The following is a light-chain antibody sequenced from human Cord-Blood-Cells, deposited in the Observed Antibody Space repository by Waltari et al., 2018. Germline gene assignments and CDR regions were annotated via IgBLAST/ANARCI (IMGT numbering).Light chain of an antibody. CDR3: QQYNNWPLT. V-gene: IGKV3-15*01. Sequence: EIVMKQSPATLSVSPGERANLSCRASQSVSSNLAWYQQKPGQAPRLLIYGASTRATGIPARFSGSGSGTEFTLTISSLQSEDFAVYYCQQYNNWPLTFGGGTKVEIK. CDR1: QSVSSN. CDR2: GAS. J-gene: IGKJ4*01.